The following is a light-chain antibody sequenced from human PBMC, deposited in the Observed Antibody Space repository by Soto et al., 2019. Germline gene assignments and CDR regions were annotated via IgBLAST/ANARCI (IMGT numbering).Light chain of an antibody. CDR3: SSYTSSSTV. CDR1: SSDVGGYNY. V-gene: IGLV2-14*01. CDR2: DVS. Sequence: QSALTQPASVSGSPGQSITLSCTGTSSDVGGYNYVSWYQQHPGKAPKLMIYDVSNRPSGVSNRFSGSKSGNTASLTISGLQAEDEDDYYCSSYTSSSTVFGGGTKLTVL. J-gene: IGLJ2*01.